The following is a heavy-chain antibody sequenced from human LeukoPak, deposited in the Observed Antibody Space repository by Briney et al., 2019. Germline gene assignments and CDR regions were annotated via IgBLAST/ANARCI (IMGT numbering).Heavy chain of an antibody. CDR2: INPNSGGT. CDR1: GYTFTGYC. Sequence: ASVKVSCKASGYTFTGYCMHWVRQAPGQGLEWMGWINPNSGGTNYAQKFQGRVTMTRDTSISTAYMELSRLRSDDTAVYYCARTYDQASHRGDDYFDYLGQGTLVTVSS. D-gene: IGHD5-12*01. J-gene: IGHJ4*02. CDR3: ARTYDQASHRGDDYFDY. V-gene: IGHV1-2*02.